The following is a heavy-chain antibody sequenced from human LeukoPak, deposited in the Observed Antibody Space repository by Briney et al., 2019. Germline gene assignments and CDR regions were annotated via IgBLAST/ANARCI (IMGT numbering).Heavy chain of an antibody. D-gene: IGHD3-22*01. CDR1: GYTFTGYY. CDR2: INPSGGST. CDR3: ARERTGNSDSSGHYDY. J-gene: IGHJ4*02. V-gene: IGHV1-46*01. Sequence: ASVKVSCKASGYTFTGYYMHWVRQAPGQGLEWMGIINPSGGSTSYAQKFQGRVTMTRDTSTSTVYMELSSLRSEGTAVYYCARERTGNSDSSGHYDYWGQGTLVTVSS.